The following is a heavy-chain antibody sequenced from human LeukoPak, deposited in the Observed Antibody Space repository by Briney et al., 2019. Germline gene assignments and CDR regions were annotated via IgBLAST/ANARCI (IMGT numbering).Heavy chain of an antibody. J-gene: IGHJ4*02. CDR3: AKTHTGYSYGQGFDY. CDR1: RGTFSSYA. V-gene: IGHV1-69*06. D-gene: IGHD5-18*01. CDR2: IIPIFGTA. Sequence: ASVNVSCKASRGTFSSYAISWVRQAPGQGLEWMGGIIPIFGTANYAQKFQGRVTITADKSTSTAYMELSSLRSEDTAVYYCAKTHTGYSYGQGFDYWGQGTLVTVSS.